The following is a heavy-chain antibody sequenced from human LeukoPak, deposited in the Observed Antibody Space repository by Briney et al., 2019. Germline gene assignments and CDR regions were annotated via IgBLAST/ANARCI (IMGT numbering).Heavy chain of an antibody. CDR3: ARDNREGSGWSFDY. J-gene: IGHJ4*02. CDR2: ISAYNGNT. CDR1: GYTFTSYG. V-gene: IGHV1-18*01. Sequence: GASVKVSCKASGYTFTSYGISWVRQAPGQGLEGMGWISAYNGNTNYAQKLQGRVTMTTDTSTSTAYMELRSMRSDDTAVYYWARDNREGSGWSFDYWGQGTLVTVSS. D-gene: IGHD6-19*01.